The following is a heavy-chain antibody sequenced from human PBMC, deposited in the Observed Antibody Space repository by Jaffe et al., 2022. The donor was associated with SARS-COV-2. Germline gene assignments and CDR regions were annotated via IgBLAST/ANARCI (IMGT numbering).Heavy chain of an antibody. CDR1: GFTFSDYS. J-gene: IGHJ4*02. Sequence: EVQLVESGGGLVKPGGSLRLSCAASGFTFSDYSMNWVRQAPGKGLEWVSSINTSGDYKYYADSLKGRFTISRDNARNSLYLQVNSLRAEDTGLYYCARPYHSSSLANDYWGQGILVTVSS. D-gene: IGHD6-6*01. V-gene: IGHV3-21*01. CDR2: INTSGDYK. CDR3: ARPYHSSSLANDY.